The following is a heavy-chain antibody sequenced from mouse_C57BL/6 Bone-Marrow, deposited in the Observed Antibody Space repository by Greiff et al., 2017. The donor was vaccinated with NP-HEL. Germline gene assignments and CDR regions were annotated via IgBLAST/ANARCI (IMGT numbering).Heavy chain of an antibody. CDR2: ISSGGSYT. CDR1: GFTFSSYG. D-gene: IGHD1-1*01. V-gene: IGHV5-6*02. CDR3: ARCPYYYGSSSYYAMDY. J-gene: IGHJ4*01. Sequence: DVMLVESGGDLVKPGGSLKLSCAASGFTFSSYGMSWVRQTPDKRLEWVANISSGGSYTYYPDSVKGRFTISRDNAKNTLYLQMISLKSEDTAMYYCARCPYYYGSSSYYAMDYWGQGTSVTVSS.